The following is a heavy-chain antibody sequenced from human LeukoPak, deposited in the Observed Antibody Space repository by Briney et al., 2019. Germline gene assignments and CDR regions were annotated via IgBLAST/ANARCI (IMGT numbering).Heavy chain of an antibody. Sequence: PSETLSLTCTVSGGSVSSGSYYWSWIRQPPGKGLEWIGYIYYSGSTNYNPSLKSRVTTSVDTSKNQFSLKLSSVTAADTAVYYCARVREGGRDGYKGLFDYWGQGTLVTVSS. V-gene: IGHV4-61*01. D-gene: IGHD5-24*01. J-gene: IGHJ4*02. CDR3: ARVREGGRDGYKGLFDY. CDR1: GGSVSSGSYY. CDR2: IYYSGST.